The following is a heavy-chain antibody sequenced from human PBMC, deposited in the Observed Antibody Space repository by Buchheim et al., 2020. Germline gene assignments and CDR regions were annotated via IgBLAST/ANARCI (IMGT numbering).Heavy chain of an antibody. V-gene: IGHV4-39*01. CDR2: IYYSGST. CDR3: ARQGVVVVAATPSEFDY. D-gene: IGHD2-15*01. Sequence: QLQLQESGPGLVKPSETLSLTCTVSGGSISSSSYYWGWIRQPPGKGLEWIGSIYYSGSTYYNPSLKSRVTISVDTSKNQFSLKLSSVTAADTAVYYCARQGVVVVAATPSEFDYWGQGTL. CDR1: GGSISSSSYY. J-gene: IGHJ4*02.